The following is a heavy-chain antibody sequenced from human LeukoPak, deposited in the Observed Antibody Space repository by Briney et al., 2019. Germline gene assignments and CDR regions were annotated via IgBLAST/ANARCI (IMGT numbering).Heavy chain of an antibody. Sequence: PSETLSLPCTVSGGSISSYYWSWIRQPAGKGLEWIGRIYTSGSTNYNPSLKSRVTISVDKSKNQFSLKLSSVTAADTAVYYCARDVMTTRSFDYRGQGTLVTVSS. V-gene: IGHV4-4*07. D-gene: IGHD3-22*01. CDR3: ARDVMTTRSFDY. CDR2: IYTSGST. J-gene: IGHJ4*02. CDR1: GGSISSYY.